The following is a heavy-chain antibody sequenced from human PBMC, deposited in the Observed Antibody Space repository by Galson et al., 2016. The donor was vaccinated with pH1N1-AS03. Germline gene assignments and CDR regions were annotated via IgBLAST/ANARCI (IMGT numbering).Heavy chain of an antibody. CDR2: VSYDGAHT. D-gene: IGHD3-10*01. CDR3: AGELWFGVDY. CDR1: GFTFNQYA. V-gene: IGHV3-30-3*01. Sequence: SLRLSCAASGFTFNQYAMHWVRQAPGKGLEWVGLVSYDGAHTYYADSVKGRFTISRGNSENTLYLQMNSLGPEDTAVYYCAGELWFGVDYWGPGTLVTVSS. J-gene: IGHJ4*01.